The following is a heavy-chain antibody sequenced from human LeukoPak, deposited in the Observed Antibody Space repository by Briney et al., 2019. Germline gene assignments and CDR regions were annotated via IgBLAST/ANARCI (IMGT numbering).Heavy chain of an antibody. D-gene: IGHD5-18*01. CDR3: ARDWSGYSYGYYFDY. V-gene: IGHV1-69*05. J-gene: IGHJ4*02. CDR2: IIPIFGTA. Sequence: ASVKVSCKASGGTFSSYAISWVRQAPGQGLEWMGRIIPIFGTANYTQKFQGRVTITTDESTSTVYMELSSLRSEDTAVYYCARDWSGYSYGYYFDYWGQGTLVTVSS. CDR1: GGTFSSYA.